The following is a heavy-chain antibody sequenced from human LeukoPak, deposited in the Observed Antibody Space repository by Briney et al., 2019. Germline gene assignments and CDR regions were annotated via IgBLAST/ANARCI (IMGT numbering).Heavy chain of an antibody. CDR2: INTNGRT. CDR3: ATSYDYKAAPFDL. Sequence: PSETLSLTCAVAGGSIRDYQWSWIQQPPGKGLDWIGHINTNGRTDYNPSLRSRLTFSVDTSRDQFSLKLSSVTAADTAMYYCATSYDYKAAPFDLWGQGTLVTVSS. CDR1: GGSIRDYQ. J-gene: IGHJ4*02. V-gene: IGHV4-4*09. D-gene: IGHD5-12*01.